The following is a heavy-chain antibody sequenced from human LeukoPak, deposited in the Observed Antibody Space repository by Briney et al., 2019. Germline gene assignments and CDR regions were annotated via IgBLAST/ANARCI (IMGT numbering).Heavy chain of an antibody. CDR3: AKDGSVVVAATPDY. D-gene: IGHD2-15*01. J-gene: IGHJ4*02. CDR2: ISGSGGST. V-gene: IGHV3-23*01. CDR1: GFTFSSYA. Sequence: GGSLRLSCAASGFTFSSYAMSWVRQAPGKGLEWVSAISGSGGSTYYADSVKGRFTISRDNSRNTLYLQMNSLRAEDTAVYYCAKDGSVVVAATPDYWGQGTLVTVSS.